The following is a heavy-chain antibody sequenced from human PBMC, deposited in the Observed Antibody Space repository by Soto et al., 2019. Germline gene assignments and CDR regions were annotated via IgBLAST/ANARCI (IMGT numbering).Heavy chain of an antibody. CDR1: GYTFTGYY. Sequence: ASVKVSCKVSGYTFTGYYIHWVRQAPGQGLEWMGWINPNSGGTNYAQKFQGRVTMTRDTSISTAYMELSRLRSDDTAVYYCAREAAGYGHFDHFDYWGQGTLVTVSS. D-gene: IGHD5-18*01. CDR2: INPNSGGT. J-gene: IGHJ4*02. CDR3: AREAAGYGHFDHFDY. V-gene: IGHV1-2*02.